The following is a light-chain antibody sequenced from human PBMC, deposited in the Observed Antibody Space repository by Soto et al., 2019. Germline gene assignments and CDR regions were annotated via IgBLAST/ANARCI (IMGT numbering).Light chain of an antibody. Sequence: SIVTQPGRVTGSPSVSVAIFKTRTSSDVGAYNYVSWYQQHPAKAPKLMIYDVTNRPSGVSDRFSGSKSGNTASLTISGLQAEDEADYYCISYTTSSTYVFVSGTKVTVL. V-gene: IGLV2-14*01. CDR2: DVT. J-gene: IGLJ1*01. CDR3: ISYTTSSTYV. CDR1: SSDVGAYNY.